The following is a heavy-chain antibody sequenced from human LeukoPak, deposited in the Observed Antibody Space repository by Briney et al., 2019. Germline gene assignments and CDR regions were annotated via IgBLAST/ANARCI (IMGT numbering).Heavy chain of an antibody. D-gene: IGHD6-13*01. Sequence: SETLSLTCTVSGGSISSYYWSWIRQPPGKGLERIGYIYYSGSTNYNPSLKSRVTISVDTSKNQFSLKLSSVTAADTAVYYCARDSVWQQLETRYFDYWGQGTLVTVSS. CDR2: IYYSGST. V-gene: IGHV4-59*01. J-gene: IGHJ4*02. CDR3: ARDSVWQQLETRYFDY. CDR1: GGSISSYY.